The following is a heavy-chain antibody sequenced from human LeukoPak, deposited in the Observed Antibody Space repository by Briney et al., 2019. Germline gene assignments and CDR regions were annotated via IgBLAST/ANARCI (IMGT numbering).Heavy chain of an antibody. V-gene: IGHV4-59*02. J-gene: IGHJ4*02. CDR1: GGSVSSYY. Sequence: SETLSLTCTVSGGSVSSYYWSWIRQPPGKGLEWIGFIYYSGSTNYNPSLKSRVTISVDTSKSQFSLKLNSVTAADTAVYYCARGIYYYGSGSYSAYYFDYWGQGTLVTVSS. CDR3: ARGIYYYGSGSYSAYYFDY. CDR2: IYYSGST. D-gene: IGHD3-10*01.